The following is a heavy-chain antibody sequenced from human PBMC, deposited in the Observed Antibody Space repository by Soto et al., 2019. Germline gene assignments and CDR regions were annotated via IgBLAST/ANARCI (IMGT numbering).Heavy chain of an antibody. J-gene: IGHJ4*02. D-gene: IGHD5-12*01. CDR3: ASNIVGTNDFES. V-gene: IGHV1-69*01. Sequence: QMELVQSGAEVKKSGSSVKVSCKASGGTFTSYTFSWVRQAPGQGLEWMGGIIPFLNTSNYAQKFPARVTITADGSTNTVYMELSSLTSEDTAIYYCASNIVGTNDFESWGQGTLVTVSS. CDR2: IIPFLNTS. CDR1: GGTFTSYT.